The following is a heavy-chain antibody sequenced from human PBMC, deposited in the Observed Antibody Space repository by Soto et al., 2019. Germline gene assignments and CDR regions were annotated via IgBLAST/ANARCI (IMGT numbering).Heavy chain of an antibody. V-gene: IGHV3-30*18. J-gene: IGHJ4*02. Sequence: QVQLVESGGGVVQPGRSLRLSCAASGFTFRIYAMHWVRQAPGKGLEWVAVIWNDGSKEYYADSVKGRFAIARDNSRNTLYLQMNSLRPEDTAIYYGANEAGGYWGQGTLVTVSS. CDR2: IWNDGSKE. CDR3: ANEAGGY. CDR1: GFTFRIYA. D-gene: IGHD3-10*01.